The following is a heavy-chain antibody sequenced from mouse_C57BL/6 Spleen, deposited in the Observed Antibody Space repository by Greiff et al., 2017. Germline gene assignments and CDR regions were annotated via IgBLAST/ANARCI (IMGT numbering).Heavy chain of an antibody. CDR2: ISYSGST. V-gene: IGHV3-1*01. Sequence: EVQVVESGPGMVKPSQSLSLTCTVTGYSITSGYDWHWIRHFPGNKLEWRGYISYSGSTNYNPSLKSRISITHDTSKNHFFLKLNSVTTEDTATYYWARRALIYYGRSYGGYFDVWGTGTTVTVSS. J-gene: IGHJ1*03. D-gene: IGHD1-1*01. CDR3: ARRALIYYGRSYGGYFDV. CDR1: GYSITSGYD.